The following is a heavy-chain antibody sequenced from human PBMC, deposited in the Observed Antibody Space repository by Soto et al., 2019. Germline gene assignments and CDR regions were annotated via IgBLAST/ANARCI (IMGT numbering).Heavy chain of an antibody. J-gene: IGHJ5*02. Sequence: QLQLQESGPGLVKPSETLSLTCSVSGGSISSGSYYWGWVRQTPGKGLEWIGSISYSENTYYSPPLQSQVTMAVDKSKNQVSLELSAVTATDTAVYYCARRGSRIAAGGTCNGFDPWGQGTLVTVSS. CDR3: ARRGSRIAAGGTCNGFDP. V-gene: IGHV4-39*01. CDR1: GGSISSGSYY. D-gene: IGHD6-13*01. CDR2: ISYSENT.